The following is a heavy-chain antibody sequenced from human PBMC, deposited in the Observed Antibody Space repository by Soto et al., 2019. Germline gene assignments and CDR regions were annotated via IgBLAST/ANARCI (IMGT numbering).Heavy chain of an antibody. V-gene: IGHV1-18*04. Sequence: QVQLVQSGAEVKKPGASVKVSCKASGYTLTSYAFNWVRQAPGQGLEWMGWISAYSGNTNYAQKFQGRVTMTTDTSTSTAHMELRSLRSDDTAVYYCARDQTVLDYWGQGTLVTVSS. CDR2: ISAYSGNT. D-gene: IGHD4-17*01. J-gene: IGHJ4*02. CDR1: GYTLTSYA. CDR3: ARDQTVLDY.